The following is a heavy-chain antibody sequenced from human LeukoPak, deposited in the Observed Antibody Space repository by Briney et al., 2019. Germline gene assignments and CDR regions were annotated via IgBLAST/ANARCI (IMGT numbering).Heavy chain of an antibody. CDR2: ISYDGSNK. Sequence: GGSLRLSCAASGFTFSSYAMHWVRQAPGKGLEWVAVISYDGSNKYYADSVKGRFTISRDNSKNTLYLQMNSLRAEDTAVYYCAKDYGAAEGIFDYWGQGTLVTVSS. CDR3: AKDYGAAEGIFDY. V-gene: IGHV3-30*04. D-gene: IGHD6-13*01. J-gene: IGHJ4*02. CDR1: GFTFSSYA.